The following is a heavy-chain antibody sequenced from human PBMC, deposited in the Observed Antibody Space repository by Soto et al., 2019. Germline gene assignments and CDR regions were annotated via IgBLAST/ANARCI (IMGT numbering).Heavy chain of an antibody. V-gene: IGHV1-69*13. J-gene: IGHJ6*02. CDR1: GGTFSSYA. Sequence: SVKVSCKASGGTFSSYAISWVRQAPGQGLEWMGGIIPIFGTANYAQKFQGRVTITADESTSTAYMELSSLRSEDTAVYYCARDSVDCSSTSCFRPPIYYYYGMDVWGQGTTVTVPS. D-gene: IGHD2-2*01. CDR3: ARDSVDCSSTSCFRPPIYYYYGMDV. CDR2: IIPIFGTA.